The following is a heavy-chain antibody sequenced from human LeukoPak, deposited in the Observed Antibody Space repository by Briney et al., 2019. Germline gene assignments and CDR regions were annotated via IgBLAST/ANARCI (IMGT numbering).Heavy chain of an antibody. CDR1: GFTFDDYA. D-gene: IGHD6-13*01. CDR3: AKTGSSWAHFDY. J-gene: IGHJ4*02. CDR2: INWDGSST. V-gene: IGHV3-43D*04. Sequence: GGSLRLSCAASGFTFDDYAMHWVRQPPGKGLEWVSLINWDGSSTYYADSVKGRFTISRDNRKNSLYLQMNSLRAEDTALYYCAKTGSSWAHFDYWGQGTLVTVSS.